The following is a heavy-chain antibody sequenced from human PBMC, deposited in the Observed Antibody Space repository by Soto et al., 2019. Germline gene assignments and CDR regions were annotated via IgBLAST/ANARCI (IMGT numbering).Heavy chain of an antibody. D-gene: IGHD1-20*01. J-gene: IGHJ5*02. Sequence: ASVKVSCKASGYTFINYYMHWVRQAPGQGLEWMGILNPSCGNTIYAQKFQGRVTMTRDTSTSTVYMELSSLRSEDTDVYYCARLPDMTGTAGWFDPWGQGNPVTV. CDR2: LNPSCGNT. CDR1: GYTFINYY. CDR3: ARLPDMTGTAGWFDP. V-gene: IGHV1-46*01.